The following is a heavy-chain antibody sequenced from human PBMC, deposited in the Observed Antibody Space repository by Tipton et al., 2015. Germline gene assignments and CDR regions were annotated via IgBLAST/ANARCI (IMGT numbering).Heavy chain of an antibody. CDR3: ARDRGNYYYGMDV. V-gene: IGHV4-59*01. CDR2: IYSSGRT. J-gene: IGHJ6*02. CDR1: GGSISTYC. D-gene: IGHD3-10*01. Sequence: TLSLTCSVSGGSISTYCWSWIRQPPGKGLEWIGYIYSSGRTKYNPSLKSRVTISIDTSKNQFSLKLSSVTAADTAVYYCARDRGNYYYGMDVWGQGTTVIVSS.